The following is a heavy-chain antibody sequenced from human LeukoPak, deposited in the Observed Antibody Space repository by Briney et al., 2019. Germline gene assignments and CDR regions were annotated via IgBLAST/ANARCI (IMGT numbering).Heavy chain of an antibody. D-gene: IGHD1-1*01. V-gene: IGHV1-69*04. CDR2: IIPILGKA. Sequence: SVKVSCKASGGTFSSYAISWVRQAPGQGLEWMGRIIPILGKANYAQKFQGRVTITADKSTSTAYMGLSSLRSEDTAVYYCARLLERRPYYYYGMDVWGQGTTVTVSS. J-gene: IGHJ6*02. CDR1: GGTFSSYA. CDR3: ARLLERRPYYYYGMDV.